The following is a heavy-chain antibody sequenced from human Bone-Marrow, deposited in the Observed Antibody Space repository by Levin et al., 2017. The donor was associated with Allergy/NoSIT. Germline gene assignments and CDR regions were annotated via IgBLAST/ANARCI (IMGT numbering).Heavy chain of an antibody. D-gene: IGHD6-19*01. Sequence: GGSLRLSCAASGFTFRSFGMHWVRQAPGKGLEWVGVISDDGSNKYYADSVKGRFTISRDNSKNTVFLQMQSLRAEDTGVYYCARSTPRGWYDPGVHWGQGTLVTVSS. CDR1: GFTFRSFG. J-gene: IGHJ4*01. CDR2: ISDDGSNK. V-gene: IGHV3-30*03. CDR3: ARSTPRGWYDPGVH.